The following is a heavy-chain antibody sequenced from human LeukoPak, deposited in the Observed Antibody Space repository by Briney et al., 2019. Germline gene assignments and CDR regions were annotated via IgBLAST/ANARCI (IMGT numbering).Heavy chain of an antibody. CDR3: ARRYFDL. CDR1: GFTFSDYW. CDR2: MKQDGSEK. J-gene: IGHJ2*01. Sequence: GGSLRLSCAASGFTFSDYWMSWVRQAPGKGLEWVANMKQDGSEKYYVDSVKGRFTIFRDNAKSSLYLQMNSLRAEDTAVYYCARRYFDLWGRGTLVTVSS. V-gene: IGHV3-7*01.